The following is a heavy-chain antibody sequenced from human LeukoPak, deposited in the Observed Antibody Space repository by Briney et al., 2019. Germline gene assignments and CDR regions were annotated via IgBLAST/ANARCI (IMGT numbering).Heavy chain of an antibody. Sequence: GGSLRLSCAASGFTFSRYWMLWVRQAPGKGLVWVSRIDSDGSSTLYADSVKGRFSISRDNAKNTLYLQMNSLRAEDTAMYYCARDTLAGAGDFDYWGQGTLVTVSS. J-gene: IGHJ4*02. CDR1: GFTFSRYW. CDR2: IDSDGSST. V-gene: IGHV3-74*01. CDR3: ARDTLAGAGDFDY. D-gene: IGHD6-19*01.